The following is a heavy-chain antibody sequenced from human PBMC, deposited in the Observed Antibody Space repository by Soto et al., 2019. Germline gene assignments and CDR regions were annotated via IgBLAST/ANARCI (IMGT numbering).Heavy chain of an antibody. V-gene: IGHV4-39*01. CDR2: IYYSGST. J-gene: IGHJ4*02. D-gene: IGHD3-22*01. CDR1: GGSISRTNSY. Sequence: PSETLSLTCTVSGGSISRTNSYWGWIRQPPGKGLEWIGSIYYSGSTYYNPSLRSRVTISVDTTKNQFSLKLSSVTAADTAVYYCARHGGRWSLDYYDSSGYYYPNFDYWGQGTLVTVSS. CDR3: ARHGGRWSLDYYDSSGYYYPNFDY.